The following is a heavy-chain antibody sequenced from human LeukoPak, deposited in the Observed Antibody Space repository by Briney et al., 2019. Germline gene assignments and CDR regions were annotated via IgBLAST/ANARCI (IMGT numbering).Heavy chain of an antibody. CDR2: IIPIFGTA. D-gene: IGHD3-10*01. V-gene: IGHV1-69*05. CDR3: ARGGSSGSYYPFDY. J-gene: IGHJ4*02. CDR1: GGTFSSYA. Sequence: SVKVSCKASGGTFSSYAISWVRQAPGQGLEWMGGIIPIFGTANYAQKFQGRVTITTDEATSTAYMELSSLRSEDTAVYYCARGGSSGSYYPFDYWGQGTLVTVSS.